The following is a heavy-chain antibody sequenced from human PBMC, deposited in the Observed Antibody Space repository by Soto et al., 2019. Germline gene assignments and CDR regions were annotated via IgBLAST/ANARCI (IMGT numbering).Heavy chain of an antibody. J-gene: IGHJ3*02. CDR2: TYYRSKWYN. D-gene: IGHD6-25*01. Sequence: SQTLSLTCAISGYSVYSNSGAWNWIRQSPSRGLEWLGRTYYRSKWYNHYAVSVKSRITVNPDTSKSQFSLQLNSVTPEDTAVYYCTRGGHYAFDIWGQGTVVTVSS. V-gene: IGHV6-1*01. CDR3: TRGGHYAFDI. CDR1: GYSVYSNSGA.